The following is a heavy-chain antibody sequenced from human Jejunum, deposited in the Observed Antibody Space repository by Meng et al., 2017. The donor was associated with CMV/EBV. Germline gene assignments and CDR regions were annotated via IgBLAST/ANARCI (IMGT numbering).Heavy chain of an antibody. CDR3: ARGVDWYFEL. CDR1: GGSISSYY. J-gene: IGHJ2*01. V-gene: IGHV4-59*01. Sequence: TCTVSGGSISSYYWSWIRQPPGKGLEWIGYIYYSGSTNYNPSLKSRVTISVDTSKNQFSLKLGSVTAADTAVYYCARGVDWYFELWGRGTLVTVSS. CDR2: IYYSGST.